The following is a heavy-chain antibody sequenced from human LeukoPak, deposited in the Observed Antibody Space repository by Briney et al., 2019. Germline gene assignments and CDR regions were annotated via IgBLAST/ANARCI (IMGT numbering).Heavy chain of an antibody. Sequence: ASVKVSHTASGYTFTGYYMHWVRQAPGQGLEWMGWINPNSGGTNYAQRFQGRVTMTRDTSMSTAYMELSRLRSDDSAVYYCARYFYDSSGSSSDAFDIWGQGTMVTASS. CDR3: ARYFYDSSGSSSDAFDI. CDR2: INPNSGGT. V-gene: IGHV1-2*02. J-gene: IGHJ3*02. D-gene: IGHD3-22*01. CDR1: GYTFTGYY.